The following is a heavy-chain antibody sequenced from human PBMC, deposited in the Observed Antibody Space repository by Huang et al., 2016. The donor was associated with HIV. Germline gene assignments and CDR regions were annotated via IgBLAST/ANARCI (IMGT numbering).Heavy chain of an antibody. V-gene: IGHV1-24*01. CDR1: EYTLTELS. J-gene: IGHJ4*02. Sequence: QVQLVQSRAEVKKPGASVKVSCKVSEYTLTELSINWVRQPPGKGLEWMGGFDLEIGETIYAQKFQGRVTMTEDTSTETSFMELSGLRPEDTAVYYCATGFDVFFDFWGQGTLVTVSS. CDR3: ATGFDVFFDF. D-gene: IGHD3-9*01. CDR2: FDLEIGET.